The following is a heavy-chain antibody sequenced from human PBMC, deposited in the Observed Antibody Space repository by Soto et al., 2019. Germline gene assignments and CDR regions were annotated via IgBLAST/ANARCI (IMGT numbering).Heavy chain of an antibody. CDR3: AKVSLRGMDV. V-gene: IGHV3-30*18. CDR2: ISYDGSNK. J-gene: IGHJ6*02. Sequence: GWSLRLSCASSVFTFISYGMHWVRQAPGKGLEWVAVISYDGSNKYYADSVKGRFTISRDNSKNTLYLQMNSLRAEDTAVYYCAKVSLRGMDVWGQGTTVTVSS. CDR1: VFTFISYG.